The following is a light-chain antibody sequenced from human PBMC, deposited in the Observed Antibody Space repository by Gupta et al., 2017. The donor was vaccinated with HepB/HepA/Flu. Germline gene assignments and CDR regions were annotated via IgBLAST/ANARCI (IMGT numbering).Light chain of an antibody. V-gene: IGLV1-44*01. CDR2: SDN. Sequence: QSLLTHPPSASGTPGQRVIITCSGGSSKIGKKTVTWYQQLPGTALKRHNYSDNQRPSGVPYRFYGARSATSGFTGISAVQSEDYSYDSCEEWHDSLFVFGGGTKVTVL. CDR1: SSKIGKKT. CDR3: EEWHDSLFV. J-gene: IGLJ3*02.